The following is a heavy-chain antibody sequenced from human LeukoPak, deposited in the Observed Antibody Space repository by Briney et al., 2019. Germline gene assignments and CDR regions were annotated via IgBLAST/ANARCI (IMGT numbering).Heavy chain of an antibody. CDR2: IFPGDSDV. Sequence: GESLKISCKGSGYIFTDYWIGWVRQMPGKGLEWMGIIFPGDSDVRYSPSFQGQVTISADKSISTAYLQWSSLKASDTAMYCCARGAPFDYWGQGTLVTVSS. V-gene: IGHV5-51*01. CDR1: GYIFTDYW. CDR3: ARGAPFDY. J-gene: IGHJ4*02.